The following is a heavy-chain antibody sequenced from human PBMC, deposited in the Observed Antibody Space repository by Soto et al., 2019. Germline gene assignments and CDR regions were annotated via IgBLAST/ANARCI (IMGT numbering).Heavy chain of an antibody. CDR3: AKNNLFGSGTIDY. Sequence: EVQLLESGGGLVQGGESLRLSCPASGFTFSNYPMSWVRQVPGKGLEWVSSISASGGSTSYADSVRGRFTISRDNSKNDLDLQMNILRAEDTAVYYCAKNNLFGSGTIDYWGQGTLVTVSS. D-gene: IGHD3-10*01. J-gene: IGHJ4*02. CDR1: GFTFSNYP. CDR2: ISASGGST. V-gene: IGHV3-23*01.